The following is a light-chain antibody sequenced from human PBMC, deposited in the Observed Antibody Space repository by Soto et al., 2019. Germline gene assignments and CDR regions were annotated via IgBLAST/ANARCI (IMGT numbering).Light chain of an antibody. Sequence: DIQMTQSPSTLSASVGDRVTITCRASQSISNWLAWYQQKPGKAPKLLIYKASSLQGGVPSRFSGSGAGTEFTLTISSLQPDDFATYFCQQYNTYQWTFGQGTKVEIK. CDR3: QQYNTYQWT. CDR2: KAS. J-gene: IGKJ1*01. V-gene: IGKV1-5*03. CDR1: QSISNW.